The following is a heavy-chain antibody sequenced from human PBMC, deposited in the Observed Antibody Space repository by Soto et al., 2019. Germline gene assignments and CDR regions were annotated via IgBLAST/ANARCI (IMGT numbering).Heavy chain of an antibody. J-gene: IGHJ4*02. Sequence: PGGSLRLSCAASGFTFSSYAMSWVRQAPGKGLDWVSTVSGRGGRAYYADSVKGRFTISRDNSKNALYLQVNSLRAEDTAIHYCAKDRSPGAVAGTSDFDSWGQGILVTVSS. CDR1: GFTFSSYA. V-gene: IGHV3-23*01. D-gene: IGHD6-19*01. CDR3: AKDRSPGAVAGTSDFDS. CDR2: VSGRGGRA.